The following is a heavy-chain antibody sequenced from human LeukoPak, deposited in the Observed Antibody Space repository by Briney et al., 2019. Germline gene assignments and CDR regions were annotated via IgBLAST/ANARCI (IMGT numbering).Heavy chain of an antibody. V-gene: IGHV4-38-2*02. Sequence: SETLSLTCTVSGYSFSSGYYWGWIRQPPGKGLEWIGSIYHSGSTYYNPSLKSRVTISVDTSKNQFSLKLSSVTAADTAVYYCARYSGSYFFDYWGQGTLVTVSS. CDR2: IYHSGST. CDR3: ARYSGSYFFDY. J-gene: IGHJ4*02. CDR1: GYSFSSGYY. D-gene: IGHD1-26*01.